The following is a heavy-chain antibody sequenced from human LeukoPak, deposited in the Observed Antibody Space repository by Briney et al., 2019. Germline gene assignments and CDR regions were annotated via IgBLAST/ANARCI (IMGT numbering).Heavy chain of an antibody. CDR3: ARGGNCSITTCYAF. V-gene: IGHV1-69*13. CDR2: IIPIFGST. Sequence: SVKVSCKASGGTFSSYAVSWVRQAPGQGLEWMGGIIPIFGSTNYAQKFQGRVTITADDSTGTAYMELSSLTSEDTAVYCCARGGNCSITTCYAFWGQGTLVTVSS. CDR1: GGTFSSYA. J-gene: IGHJ4*02. D-gene: IGHD2-2*01.